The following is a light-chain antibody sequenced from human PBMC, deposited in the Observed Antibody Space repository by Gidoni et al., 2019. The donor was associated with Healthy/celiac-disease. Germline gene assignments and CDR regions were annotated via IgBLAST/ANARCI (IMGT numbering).Light chain of an antibody. J-gene: IGKJ2*01. CDR1: QSISSY. Sequence: PPSLSASVGDRVTITCRASQSISSYLNWYQQKPGKAPKLLIYAASSLQSGVPSRFSGSGSGTDFTLTISSLQPEDFATYYCQQSYSTPRTFGQGTKLEIK. CDR3: QQSYSTPRT. CDR2: AAS. V-gene: IGKV1-39*01.